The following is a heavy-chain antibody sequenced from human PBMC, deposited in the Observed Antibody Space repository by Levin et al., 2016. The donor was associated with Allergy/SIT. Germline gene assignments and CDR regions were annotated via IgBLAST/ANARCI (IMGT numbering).Heavy chain of an antibody. CDR3: ARAGDGFGYGDYAPDY. CDR1: GFTVSSNY. J-gene: IGHJ4*02. CDR2: IYSGGST. D-gene: IGHD4-17*01. V-gene: IGHV3-53*01. Sequence: LSLTCAASGFTVSSNYMSWVRQAPGKGLEWVSVIYSGGSTYYADSVKGRFTISRDNSKNTLYLQMNSLRAEDTAVYYCARAGDGFGYGDYAPDYWGQGTLGHRLL.